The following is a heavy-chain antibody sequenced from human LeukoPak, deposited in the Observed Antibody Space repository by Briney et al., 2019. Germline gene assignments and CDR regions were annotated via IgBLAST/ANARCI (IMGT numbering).Heavy chain of an antibody. J-gene: IGHJ5*02. V-gene: IGHV1-46*01. D-gene: IGHD2-21*02. CDR3: ARRPYCGGDCYPNCFAP. CDR2: INPSGGST. Sequence: GASVKVSCKASGYTFTSYYMHWVRQAPGQGLEWIGIINPSGGSTSYAQKFQGRVTMTRDTSTSTVYMELSSLRSEDTAVYYCARRPYCGGDCYPNCFAPWGQGCLVTVSS. CDR1: GYTFTSYY.